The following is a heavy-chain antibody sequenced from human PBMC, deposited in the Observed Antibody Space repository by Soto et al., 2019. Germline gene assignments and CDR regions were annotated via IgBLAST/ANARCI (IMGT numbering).Heavy chain of an antibody. CDR1: GGTFSSYA. Sequence: QVQLVQSGAEVKKPGSSVKVSCKASGGTFSSYAISWVRQAPGQGLEWMGAIIPIFGTANYAQKFQGRVTITADESTSTAYIELSSLRSEDTAVYYCAGDRGPSSGYYPYWFDPWGQGTLVTVSS. V-gene: IGHV1-69*12. J-gene: IGHJ5*02. D-gene: IGHD3-22*01. CDR3: AGDRGPSSGYYPYWFDP. CDR2: IIPIFGTA.